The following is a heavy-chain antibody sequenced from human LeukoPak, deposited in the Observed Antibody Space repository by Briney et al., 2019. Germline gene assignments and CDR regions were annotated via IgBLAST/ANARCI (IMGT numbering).Heavy chain of an antibody. D-gene: IGHD3-22*01. J-gene: IGHJ3*02. Sequence: GESLKISCKGSGYSFTSYWIGWVRQMPGKGLEWMGIIYPGDSDTRYSPSFQGQVTISADKSISTAYLQWSSLKASDTAMYYCARGAYYYDSSGYFVVGGVFDIWGQGTMAPVSS. CDR1: GYSFTSYW. CDR3: ARGAYYYDSSGYFVVGGVFDI. CDR2: IYPGDSDT. V-gene: IGHV5-51*01.